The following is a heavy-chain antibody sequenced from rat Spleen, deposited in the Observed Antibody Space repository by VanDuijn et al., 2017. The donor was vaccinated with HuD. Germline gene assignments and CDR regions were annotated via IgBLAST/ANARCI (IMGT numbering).Heavy chain of an antibody. D-gene: IGHD1-1*01. V-gene: IGHV2-13*01. CDR1: GFSLISYS. Sequence: QVQLKESGPGLVKPSQTLSLTCTVSGFSLISYSVNWVRQPPGKGLEWMGVIWGNGNTNYNSVLKSRLSISRDTSKSQVFLEMNSLQTEDTAIYFCTTYYTGDYFDYWGQGVMVTVSS. J-gene: IGHJ2*01. CDR2: IWGNGNT. CDR3: TTYYTGDYFDY.